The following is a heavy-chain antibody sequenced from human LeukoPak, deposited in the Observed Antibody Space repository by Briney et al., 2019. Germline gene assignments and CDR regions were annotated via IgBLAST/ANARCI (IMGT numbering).Heavy chain of an antibody. J-gene: IGHJ5*02. Sequence: PGGSLRLSCSASGFTCSSYAMSWFRQAPAKGLEWVSAISGSGGSTYYADSVKGRFTISRDNSKNTLYLQMNSLRAADTAIYYCAKGSYYSVKENWFDPWSQGTLVTVSS. CDR3: AKGSYYSVKENWFDP. CDR2: ISGSGGST. V-gene: IGHV3-23*01. CDR1: GFTCSSYA. D-gene: IGHD2-21*01.